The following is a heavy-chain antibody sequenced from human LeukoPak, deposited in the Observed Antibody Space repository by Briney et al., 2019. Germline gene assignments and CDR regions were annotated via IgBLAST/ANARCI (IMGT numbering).Heavy chain of an antibody. CDR1: GFTFSEYG. CDR2: INSDRSTT. V-gene: IGHV3-23*01. J-gene: IGHJ4*02. Sequence: GSLRLSCAASGFTFSEYGMSWVRQAPGKGLEWVSSINSDRSTTTYADSVKGRFTISRDNSKNTLYLQMNSLRAEDTAVYYCANLADDWGQGTLVTVSS. CDR3: ANLADD. D-gene: IGHD3-16*01.